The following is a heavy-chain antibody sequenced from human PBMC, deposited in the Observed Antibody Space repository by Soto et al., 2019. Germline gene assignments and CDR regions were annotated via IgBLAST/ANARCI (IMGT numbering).Heavy chain of an antibody. D-gene: IGHD3-22*01. Sequence: GGSLRLSCAASGFTFSSYAMHWVRQAPGKGLEWVAVISYDGSNKYYADSVKGRFTISRDNSKNTLYLQMNSLRAEDTAVYYCARVSYYDSSGPLDYWGQGTLVTVSS. J-gene: IGHJ4*02. V-gene: IGHV3-30*04. CDR2: ISYDGSNK. CDR3: ARVSYYDSSGPLDY. CDR1: GFTFSSYA.